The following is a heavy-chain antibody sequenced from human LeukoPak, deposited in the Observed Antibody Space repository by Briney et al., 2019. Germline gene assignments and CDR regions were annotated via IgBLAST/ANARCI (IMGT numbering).Heavy chain of an antibody. Sequence: GGSLRLSCAASGFTFSNYWMRWVRQAPGKGLVWVSRIRSDGGYTSYADSVKGRLTISRDNAKNTLYLQMNNLRAEDTAVYYCARGEGSYSDYWGQGTLVTVSS. CDR2: IRSDGGYT. D-gene: IGHD1-26*01. CDR3: ARGEGSYSDY. V-gene: IGHV3-74*01. CDR1: GFTFSNYW. J-gene: IGHJ4*02.